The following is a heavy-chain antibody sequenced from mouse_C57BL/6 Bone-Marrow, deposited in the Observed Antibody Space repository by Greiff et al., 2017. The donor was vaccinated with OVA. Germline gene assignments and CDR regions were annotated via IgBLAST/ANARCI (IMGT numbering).Heavy chain of an antibody. CDR1: GFTFSSYG. J-gene: IGHJ3*01. CDR3: ARGGYYFSWFAY. CDR2: ISSGGSYT. Sequence: EVKLMESGGDLVKPGGSLKLSCAASGFTFSSYGMSWVRQTPDKRLEWVATISSGGSYTYYPDSVKGRFTISRDNAKNTLYLQMSSLKSEDTAMYCCARGGYYFSWFAYWGQGTLVTVSA. D-gene: IGHD1-1*01. V-gene: IGHV5-6*01.